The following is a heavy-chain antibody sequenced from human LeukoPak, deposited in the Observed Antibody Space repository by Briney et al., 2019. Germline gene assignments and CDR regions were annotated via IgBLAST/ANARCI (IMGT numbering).Heavy chain of an antibody. CDR3: ARAWGTVTTAKEPFDP. Sequence: PGGSLRLSCAASGFTFSTYWMSWVRQAPGKGLEWVANINQDGSEKYYVDSVKGRFTISRDNAKNSLYLQMDSLRAEDTAVYYCARAWGTVTTAKEPFDPWGQGTLVTVSS. V-gene: IGHV3-7*01. D-gene: IGHD4-17*01. J-gene: IGHJ5*02. CDR2: INQDGSEK. CDR1: GFTFSTYW.